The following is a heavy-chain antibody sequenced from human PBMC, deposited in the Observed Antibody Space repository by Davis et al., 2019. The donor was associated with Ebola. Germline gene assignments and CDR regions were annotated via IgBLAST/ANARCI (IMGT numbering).Heavy chain of an antibody. V-gene: IGHV3-73*01. CDR2: IRSKANSDAT. Sequence: GESLKISCAASGFSFSDSAMHWVRQASGKGLEWVGRIRSKANSDATAYAASVKGRFTISRDDSKNTAYLQINSLRTEDTAVYYCTYGYCSSNSCRAMDVWGQGTTVTVSS. J-gene: IGHJ6*02. CDR3: TYGYCSSNSCRAMDV. CDR1: GFSFSDSA. D-gene: IGHD2-2*01.